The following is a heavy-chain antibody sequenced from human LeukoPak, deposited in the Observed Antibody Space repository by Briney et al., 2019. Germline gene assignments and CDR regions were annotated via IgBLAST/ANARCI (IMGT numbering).Heavy chain of an antibody. CDR1: GGSFSGYY. D-gene: IGHD1-14*01. CDR2: LHTSGST. V-gene: IGHV4-59*10. J-gene: IGHJ4*02. CDR3: ARAPEYGLYYFDY. Sequence: SETLSLTCAVYGGSFSGYYWSWIRQPAGKRLEWIGRLHTSGSTNYNPSLKSRVTMSADTSKNQFSLKLSSVTAADTAVYYCARAPEYGLYYFDYWGQGTLVTVSS.